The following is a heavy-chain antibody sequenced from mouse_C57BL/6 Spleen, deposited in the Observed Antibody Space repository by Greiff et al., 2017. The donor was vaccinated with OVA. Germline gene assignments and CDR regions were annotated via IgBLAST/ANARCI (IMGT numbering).Heavy chain of an antibody. CDR2: ISNGGGST. D-gene: IGHD4-1*01. V-gene: IGHV5-12*01. CDR3: ARQELGPDV. Sequence: EVQVVESGGGLVQPGGSLKLSCAASGFTFSDYYMYWVRQTPEKRLEWVAYISNGGGSTYYPDTVKGRFTISRDNAKNTLYLQMSRLKSEDTAMYYCARQELGPDVWGTGTTVTVSS. J-gene: IGHJ1*03. CDR1: GFTFSDYY.